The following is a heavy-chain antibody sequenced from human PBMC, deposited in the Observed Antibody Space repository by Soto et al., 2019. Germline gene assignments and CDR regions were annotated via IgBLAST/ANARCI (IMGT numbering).Heavy chain of an antibody. CDR3: ARDLGCRSTGCYTYPFDI. Sequence: VASVKVSCKASGGPFSSYAISWVRQAPGQGLEWMGIINPSGGSTSYAQKFQGRVTMTRDTSTSTVYMELSSLRSEDTAVYYCARDLGCRSTGCYTYPFDIWAQGSLV. CDR2: INPSGGST. J-gene: IGHJ3*02. V-gene: IGHV1-46*01. CDR1: GGPFSSYA. D-gene: IGHD2-2*02.